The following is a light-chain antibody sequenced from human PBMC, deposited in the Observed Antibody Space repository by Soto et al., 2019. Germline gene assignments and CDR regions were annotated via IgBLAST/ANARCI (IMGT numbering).Light chain of an antibody. CDR2: EVT. J-gene: IGLJ1*01. CDR1: SSDVGGYNY. CDR3: SSYAGSNVLYV. Sequence: QSALTQPPSASGSPGQSVTISCTGTSSDVGGYNYVSWYQQHPGKAPKLMISEVTKRPSGVPDRFSGSKSGNTASLTVSGLQAEDEADDYCSSYAGSNVLYVFGTGTKLTVL. V-gene: IGLV2-8*01.